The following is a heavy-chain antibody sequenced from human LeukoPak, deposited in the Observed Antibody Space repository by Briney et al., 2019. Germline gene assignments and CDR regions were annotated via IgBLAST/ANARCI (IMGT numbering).Heavy chain of an antibody. CDR3: ARAEGIDY. J-gene: IGHJ4*02. D-gene: IGHD6-13*01. Sequence: TSVEVSCKASGYAFTAYFMHWVRQAPGQGLEWMGWINPSSGGTMYAQSFQGRVTMTRDTSISTAYMELSSLTFDDTAVYYCARAEGIDYWGQGTLVTVSS. CDR1: GYAFTAYF. V-gene: IGHV1-2*02. CDR2: INPSSGGT.